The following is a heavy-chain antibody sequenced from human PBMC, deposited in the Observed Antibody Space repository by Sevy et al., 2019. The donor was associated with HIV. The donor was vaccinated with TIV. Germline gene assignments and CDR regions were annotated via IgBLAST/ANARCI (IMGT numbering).Heavy chain of an antibody. CDR2: ITSSSSFI. CDR1: GFTFRSYS. Sequence: GGSLRLSCAASGFTFRSYSMNWLRQAPGRGLEWVSSITSSSSFIFYADSVKGRFTISRDNAKNSLFLQMNSLRAEDTAVYYCARPTSGLSEYEPLDNARFYGMDVWGQRTTVTVSS. V-gene: IGHV3-21*01. J-gene: IGHJ6*02. D-gene: IGHD1-20*01. CDR3: ARPTSGLSEYEPLDNARFYGMDV.